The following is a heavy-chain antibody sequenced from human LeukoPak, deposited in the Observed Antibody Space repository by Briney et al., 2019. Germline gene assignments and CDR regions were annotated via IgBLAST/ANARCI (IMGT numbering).Heavy chain of an antibody. V-gene: IGHV3-7*01. J-gene: IGHJ4*02. CDR1: GFTFSGYW. Sequence: GGSLRLSCAASGFTFSGYWMNWVRQAPGKGLEWVANIKQDGSEKYYVDSVKGRFTISRDDAMDSLYLQMNSLRAEDTAVYYCARHVVAVGFDYWGQGTLVTVSS. D-gene: IGHD3-22*01. CDR3: ARHVVAVGFDY. CDR2: IKQDGSEK.